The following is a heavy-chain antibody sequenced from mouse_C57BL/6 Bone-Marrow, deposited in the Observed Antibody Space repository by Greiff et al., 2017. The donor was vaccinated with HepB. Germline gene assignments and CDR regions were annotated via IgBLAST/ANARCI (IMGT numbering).Heavy chain of an antibody. CDR2: SDPSDSYT. V-gene: IGHV1-50*01. Sequence: VQLQQPGAELVKPGASVKLSCKASGYTFTSYWMQWVKQRPGQGLEWIGESDPSDSYTNYNQKFKGKATLTVDTSSSTAYMQLRSLPSEDSAVYYCASYYGSSYVYFDVWGTGTTVTVSS. D-gene: IGHD1-1*01. CDR3: ASYYGSSYVYFDV. CDR1: GYTFTSYW. J-gene: IGHJ1*03.